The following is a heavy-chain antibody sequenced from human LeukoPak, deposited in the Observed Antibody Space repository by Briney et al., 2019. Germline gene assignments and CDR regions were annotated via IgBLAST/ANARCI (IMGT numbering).Heavy chain of an antibody. CDR1: GFSFSSYW. Sequence: GGSLRLSCAASGFSFSSYWMSWVRQAPGKGLEWVANIKQDGSEKYYVHSVKGRFTISRDNAKNSLYLQMNSLRAEDTAVYYCARGFRGWYAEGFDCWGQGTVVTVSS. CDR3: ARGFRGWYAEGFDC. V-gene: IGHV3-7*01. D-gene: IGHD6-19*01. CDR2: IKQDGSEK. J-gene: IGHJ4*02.